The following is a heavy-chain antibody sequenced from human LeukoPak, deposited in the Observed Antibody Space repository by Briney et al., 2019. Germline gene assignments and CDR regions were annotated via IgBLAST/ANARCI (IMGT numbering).Heavy chain of an antibody. CDR2: ISGSGDST. V-gene: IGHV3-23*01. J-gene: IGHJ4*02. D-gene: IGHD2-2*01. Sequence: PGGSLRLSCAASGFTFDNYGMSWVRQAPGKGLEWVSSISGSGDSTYYADSVKGRFTISRDNSKNTLFLQMNSLRAEDTAVYYCATAHLVVPGNMDMVFDFWGQGTLVTVSS. CDR1: GFTFDNYG. CDR3: ATAHLVVPGNMDMVFDF.